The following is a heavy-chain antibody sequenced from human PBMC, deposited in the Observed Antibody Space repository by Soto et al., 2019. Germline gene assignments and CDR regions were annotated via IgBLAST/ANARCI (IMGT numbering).Heavy chain of an antibody. Sequence: SETLSLTCTASGGSISSYYWSWIRQPPGKGLEWIGYIYYSGSTNYNPSLKSRVTISEDTSKNQFSLKLSSVTAADTAVYYCAXPGSSSWXDXXXIXGQGTXVTX. CDR3: AXPGSSSWXDXXXI. J-gene: IGHJ3*02. CDR1: GGSISSYY. D-gene: IGHD6-13*01. V-gene: IGHV4-59*08. CDR2: IYYSGST.